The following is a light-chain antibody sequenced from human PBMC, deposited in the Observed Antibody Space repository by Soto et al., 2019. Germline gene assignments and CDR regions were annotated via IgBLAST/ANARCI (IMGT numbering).Light chain of an antibody. CDR2: DNN. J-gene: IGLJ2*01. CDR1: SSNIGNNY. V-gene: IGLV1-51*01. Sequence: QSVLTQPPSVSAAPGQTVTISCSGSSSNIGNNYVSWYQQLPGTAPKLLIYDNNNRPSAIPYRFSGSKSGTSTTLVITGGQTGDEADDYCGTWDGGSSAVVFGGGTQLTVL. CDR3: GTWDGGSSAVV.